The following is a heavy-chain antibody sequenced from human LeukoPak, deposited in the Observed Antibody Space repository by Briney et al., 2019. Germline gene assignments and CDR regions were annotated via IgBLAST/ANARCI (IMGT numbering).Heavy chain of an antibody. V-gene: IGHV4-59*01. CDR3: ARGVTIFGVVIIGDYYYMDV. J-gene: IGHJ6*03. CDR2: IYYSGST. Sequence: SETLSLTCTVPGGSISSYYWSWIRQPPGKGLEWIGYIYYSGSTNYNPSLKSRVTISVETSKNQFSLTLSSVPAADTAVYYCARGVTIFGVVIIGDYYYMDVWGKGTTVTVSS. CDR1: GGSISSYY. D-gene: IGHD3-3*01.